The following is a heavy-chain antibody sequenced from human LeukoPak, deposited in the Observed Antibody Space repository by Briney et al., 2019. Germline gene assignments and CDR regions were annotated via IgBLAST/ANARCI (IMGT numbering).Heavy chain of an antibody. Sequence: GGSLRLSCAASGFTFSDYYMSWIRQAPGKGLEWVSYISSNGSTIYYADSVKGRFTIPRDNAKNSLYLQMNSLRAEDTAVYYCARDQEAVAGRAFDYWGQGTLVTVSS. J-gene: IGHJ4*02. CDR3: ARDQEAVAGRAFDY. D-gene: IGHD6-19*01. CDR1: GFTFSDYY. V-gene: IGHV3-11*04. CDR2: ISSNGSTI.